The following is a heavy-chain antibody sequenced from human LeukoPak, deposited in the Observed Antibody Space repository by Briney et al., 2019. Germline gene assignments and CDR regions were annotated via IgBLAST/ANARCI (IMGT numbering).Heavy chain of an antibody. V-gene: IGHV3-74*01. Sequence: GGSLRLFCAASGFTFSSYWLHWVRQAPGKGLVCVSRINTDGSSTSYADSVKGRFTISRDNAKNTLYLQMNSLRAEDTALYYCVRGQATAWGLDYWGQGTLVTVSS. J-gene: IGHJ4*02. D-gene: IGHD6-13*01. CDR2: INTDGSST. CDR1: GFTFSSYW. CDR3: VRGQATAWGLDY.